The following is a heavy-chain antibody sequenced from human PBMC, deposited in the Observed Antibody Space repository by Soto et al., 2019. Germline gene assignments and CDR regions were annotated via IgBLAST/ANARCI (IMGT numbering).Heavy chain of an antibody. D-gene: IGHD3-10*01. J-gene: IGHJ4*02. Sequence: GGSLRLSCAASGFTFSSYWMSWVRQAPGKGLEWVANIKQDGSEKYYVDSVKGRFTISRDNAKNSLYLQMNSLRAEDTAVYYCARDVLWFGDDGFDYWGQGTLVTVSS. CDR3: ARDVLWFGDDGFDY. V-gene: IGHV3-7*01. CDR2: IKQDGSEK. CDR1: GFTFSSYW.